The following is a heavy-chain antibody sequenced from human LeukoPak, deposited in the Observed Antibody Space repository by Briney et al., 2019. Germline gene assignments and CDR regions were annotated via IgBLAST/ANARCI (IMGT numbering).Heavy chain of an antibody. V-gene: IGHV4-4*07. CDR3: ARDEGYGDFYFRVSKKYYFDY. CDR2: IYTSGST. CDR1: GGSFSGYY. Sequence: PSGTLSLACAVYGGSFSGYYWSWIRQPPGKGLEWIGRIYTSGSTNYNPSLKSRVTMSVDTSKNQFPLKLSSVTAADTAVYYCARDEGYGDFYFRVSKKYYFDYWGQGTLVTVSS. D-gene: IGHD4-17*01. J-gene: IGHJ4*02.